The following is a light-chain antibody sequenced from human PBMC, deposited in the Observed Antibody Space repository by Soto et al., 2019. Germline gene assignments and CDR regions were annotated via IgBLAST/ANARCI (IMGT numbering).Light chain of an antibody. CDR3: QTWGTGIGV. V-gene: IGLV4-69*01. J-gene: IGLJ3*02. Sequence: QLVLTQSPSASASLGASVKLTCTLSSGHSSYAIAWHQQQPEKGPRYLMKLNSDGSHNKGDGIPDRFSGSSSGAERHLTISSLQSEDEADYYCQTWGTGIGVFGGGTKLTVL. CDR1: SGHSSYA. CDR2: LNSDGSH.